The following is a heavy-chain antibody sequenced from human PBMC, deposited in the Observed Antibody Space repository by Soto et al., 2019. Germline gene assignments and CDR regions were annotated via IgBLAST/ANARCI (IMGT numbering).Heavy chain of an antibody. J-gene: IGHJ4*02. V-gene: IGHV3-74*01. CDR3: LRDQRHWNEFADQ. D-gene: IGHD1-1*01. Sequence: VQLVESGGGLVQPGGSLRLSCAASGFAFGSYWMHWVRQAPGKGLVWVSRISQDGAIATQADSVKGRLTISRDNAKNTLFLQMNSLRAEDTAVYYCLRDQRHWNEFADQWGQGTLVTVSS. CDR2: ISQDGAIA. CDR1: GFAFGSYW.